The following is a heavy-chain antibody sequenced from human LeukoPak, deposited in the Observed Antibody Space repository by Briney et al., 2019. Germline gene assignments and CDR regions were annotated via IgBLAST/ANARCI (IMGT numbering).Heavy chain of an antibody. D-gene: IGHD6-13*01. J-gene: IGHJ4*02. V-gene: IGHV4-34*01. CDR3: ARGNTAAGTLCDY. CDR2: INHSGST. CDR1: GGSFSGYY. Sequence: PSETLSLTCAVYGGSFSGYYWSWIRQPPGKGLEWIGEINHSGSTNYNPSLKSRVTISVDTSKNQFSLKLSSVTAADTAVYYCARGNTAAGTLCDYWGQGTLVTVSS.